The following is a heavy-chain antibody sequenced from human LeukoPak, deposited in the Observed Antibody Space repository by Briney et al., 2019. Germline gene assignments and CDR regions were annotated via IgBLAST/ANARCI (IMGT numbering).Heavy chain of an antibody. Sequence: SETLSLTCTVSGGSSSSYYWSWIRQPPGKGLVWIGYIYNSGTTYYNPSLKSRVTISVDTSKNQFSLKLSSVTAADTAVYYCATRAVAGLPYFDYWGQGTLVTVSS. CDR2: IYNSGTT. V-gene: IGHV4-59*01. D-gene: IGHD6-19*01. CDR1: GGSSSSYY. CDR3: ATRAVAGLPYFDY. J-gene: IGHJ4*02.